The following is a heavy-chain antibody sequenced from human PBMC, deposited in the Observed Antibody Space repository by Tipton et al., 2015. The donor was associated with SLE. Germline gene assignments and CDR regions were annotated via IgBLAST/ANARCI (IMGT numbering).Heavy chain of an antibody. D-gene: IGHD2/OR15-2a*01. Sequence: TLSLTCTVSGGSVSSGSYYWSWIRQPPGKGLEWIGYIYYSGSTYYNPSLKSRVTISVDASKNQFSLKLSSVTAADTAVYYCARGHFSFDYWGQGTLVTVSS. CDR3: ARGHFSFDY. CDR1: GGSVSSGSYY. V-gene: IGHV4-61*01. CDR2: IYYSGST. J-gene: IGHJ4*02.